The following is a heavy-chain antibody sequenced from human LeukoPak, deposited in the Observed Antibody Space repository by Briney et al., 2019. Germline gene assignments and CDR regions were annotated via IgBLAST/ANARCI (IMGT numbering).Heavy chain of an antibody. CDR2: ISAYNGNT. V-gene: IGHV1-18*01. CDR3: ARATYSSSWYDYYYYMDV. D-gene: IGHD6-13*01. Sequence: ASVKVSCKASGYTFTSYGISWVRQAPGQGLEWMGWISAYNGNTNYAQKLQGRVTMTTDTSTSTAYMELRSLRSDDTAVYYCARATYSSSWYDYYYYMDVWGKGTTVTVSS. CDR1: GYTFTSYG. J-gene: IGHJ6*03.